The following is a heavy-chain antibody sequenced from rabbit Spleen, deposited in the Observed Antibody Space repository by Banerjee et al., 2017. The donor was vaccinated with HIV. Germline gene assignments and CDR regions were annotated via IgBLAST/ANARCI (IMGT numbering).Heavy chain of an antibody. CDR3: ARDLDGGIGWNFGW. Sequence: QEQLVESGGGLVKPEGSLKLSCTASGFSFSNKAVMCWVRQAPGKGLEWIACINAVTGKAVYASWAKGRFTFSKTSSTTVTLQMTSLTVADTATYFCARDLDGGIGWNFGWWGPGTLVTVS. J-gene: IGHJ4*01. CDR2: INAVTGKA. CDR1: GFSFSNKAV. D-gene: IGHD1-1*01. V-gene: IGHV1S45*01.